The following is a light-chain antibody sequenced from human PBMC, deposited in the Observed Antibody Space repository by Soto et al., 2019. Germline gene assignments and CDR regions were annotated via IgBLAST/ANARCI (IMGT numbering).Light chain of an antibody. CDR3: SSYTTTSTYV. V-gene: IGLV2-14*01. J-gene: IGLJ1*01. CDR2: EVT. Sequence: QSVLTQPASVSGSPGQPVTISCTGTSSDVGGYDYVSWYQQHPGKAPKFMIYEVTNRPSGVSHRFSGSKSGNTASLTISGLQAEDEADYYCSSYTTTSTYVFGTGTKVTV. CDR1: SSDVGGYDY.